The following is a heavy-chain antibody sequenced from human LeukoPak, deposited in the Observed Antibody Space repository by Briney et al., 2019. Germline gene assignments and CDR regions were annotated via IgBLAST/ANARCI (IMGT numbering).Heavy chain of an antibody. CDR2: ISDSGNT. CDR3: ARDRAVGYDFWSGYYSDV. V-gene: IGHV4-39*07. J-gene: IGHJ6*04. D-gene: IGHD3/OR15-3a*01. CDR1: DDSISTSSHY. Sequence: PSETLSLTCTVSDDSISTSSHYRGWIRQPPGKGLEWIGSISDSGNTYYNPSLKTRVTISVDTSEIQFSLKLTSVTAADTAVYYCARDRAVGYDFWSGYYSDVWGKGTTVIVSS.